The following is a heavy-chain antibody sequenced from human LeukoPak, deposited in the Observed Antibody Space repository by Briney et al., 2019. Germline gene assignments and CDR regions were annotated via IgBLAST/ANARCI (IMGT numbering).Heavy chain of an antibody. CDR2: IYYSGTT. J-gene: IGHJ4*02. D-gene: IGHD1-26*01. CDR3: ARSSGASRSFDY. Sequence: SETLSLTCTVSGGSISSYYWSWIRQPPGKGLEWIGYIYYSGTTDYNPSLKSRVTISVYTSTNHLSLKVSSVTASDTAVYYCARSSGASRSFDYWGRGTLVPVSS. V-gene: IGHV4-59*01. CDR1: GGSISSYY.